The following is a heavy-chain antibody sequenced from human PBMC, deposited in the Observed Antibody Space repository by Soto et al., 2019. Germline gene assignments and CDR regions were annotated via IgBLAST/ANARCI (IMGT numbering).Heavy chain of an antibody. J-gene: IGHJ4*01. CDR2: INHSGST. CDR3: ARGLSSTYDFWSGYLFDY. CDR1: GGSFSGYY. V-gene: IGHV4-34*01. D-gene: IGHD3-3*01. Sequence: QVQLQQWGAGLLKPSETLSLTCAVYGGSFSGYYLSCIRQPTGKGLEWIGEINHSGSTNYNPSLTSLVSLSVAPSQNPFSLKVSSVTAADTAVYYCARGLSSTYDFWSGYLFDYLGQGTLVTVSS.